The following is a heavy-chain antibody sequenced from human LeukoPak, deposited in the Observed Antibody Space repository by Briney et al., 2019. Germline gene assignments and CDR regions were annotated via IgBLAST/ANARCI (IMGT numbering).Heavy chain of an antibody. CDR2: INHSGST. D-gene: IGHD5-18*01. J-gene: IGHJ5*02. CDR3: ARAESLTAMEPPFDP. V-gene: IGHV4-39*07. Sequence: SETLSLTCTVSGGSISSSSYYWSWIRQPPGKGLEWIGEINHSGSTNYNPSLKSRVTISVDTSKNQFSLKLSSVTAADTAVYYCARAESLTAMEPPFDPWGQGTLVTVSS. CDR1: GGSISSSSYY.